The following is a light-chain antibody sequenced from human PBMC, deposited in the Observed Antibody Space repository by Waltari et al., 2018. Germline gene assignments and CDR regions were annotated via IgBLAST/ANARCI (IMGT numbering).Light chain of an antibody. CDR3: QQSYSTPLT. J-gene: IGKJ4*01. Sequence: DIVMTQSPDALAVSLGERAAINCKSSQSVVFNSNNKNYIAWYQKKPGQPPKLLIYGASTRDAGVPDRFSGSGSETDFTLTISSLQPEDFATYYCQQSYSTPLTFGGGTKVEIK. CDR1: QSVVFNSNNKNY. V-gene: IGKV4-1*01. CDR2: GAS.